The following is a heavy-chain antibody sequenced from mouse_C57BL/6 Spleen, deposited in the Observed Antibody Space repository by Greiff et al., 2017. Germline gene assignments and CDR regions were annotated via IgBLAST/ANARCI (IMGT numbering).Heavy chain of an antibody. D-gene: IGHD4-1*01. CDR2: IYPGNSDT. CDR1: GYTFTSYW. J-gene: IGHJ2*01. Sequence: VQLQQSGTVLARPGASVKMSCKTSGYTFTSYWMHWVNQRPGQGLEWIGAIYPGNSDTSYNQKFKGKAKLTAVTSASTAYMELSSLTNEDSAVYYCTTNWDVYYFDYWGQGTTLTVSS. V-gene: IGHV1-5*01. CDR3: TTNWDVYYFDY.